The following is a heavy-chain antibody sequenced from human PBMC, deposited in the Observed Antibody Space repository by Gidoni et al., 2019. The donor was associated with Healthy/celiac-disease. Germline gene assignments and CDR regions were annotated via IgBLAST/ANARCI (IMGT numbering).Heavy chain of an antibody. V-gene: IGHV3-7*03. Sequence: EVQLVESGGGLVQPGGSLRLSCAASGFTFSSYWMSWVRQAPGKGLEWVANIKQDGSEKYYVDSVKGRFTISRDNAKNSLYLQMNSLRAEDTAVYYCARDLTSPGIFGVVIPTDAFDIWGQGTMVTVSS. CDR3: ARDLTSPGIFGVVIPTDAFDI. CDR1: GFTFSSYW. J-gene: IGHJ3*02. D-gene: IGHD3-3*01. CDR2: IKQDGSEK.